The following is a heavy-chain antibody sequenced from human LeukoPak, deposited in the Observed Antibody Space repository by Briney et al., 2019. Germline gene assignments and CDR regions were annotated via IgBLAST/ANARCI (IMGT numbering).Heavy chain of an antibody. D-gene: IGHD1-7*01. CDR1: GGSISSYY. Sequence: KPSETLSLTCTVSGGSISSYYWSWIRQPAGKGLEWIGRIYTSGSTNYNPSLKSRVTMSVDTSKNQFSLKLSSVTAADTAVYYCAREGRAGNWNYRWFDPWGQGTLVTVSS. CDR3: AREGRAGNWNYRWFDP. CDR2: IYTSGST. J-gene: IGHJ5*02. V-gene: IGHV4-4*07.